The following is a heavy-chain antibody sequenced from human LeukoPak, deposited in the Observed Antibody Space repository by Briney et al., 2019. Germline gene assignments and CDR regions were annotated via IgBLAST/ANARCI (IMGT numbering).Heavy chain of an antibody. V-gene: IGHV1-24*01. D-gene: IGHD3-3*01. Sequence: ASVKVSCKVSGYTLTELSMHWVRQAPGKGLEWMGGFDPEDGETIYAQKFQGRVTMTEDTSTDTAYMELSSLRSEDTAVYYCATSSITIRELDAFDIWGQGTMVTVSS. J-gene: IGHJ3*02. CDR1: GYTLTELS. CDR3: ATSSITIRELDAFDI. CDR2: FDPEDGET.